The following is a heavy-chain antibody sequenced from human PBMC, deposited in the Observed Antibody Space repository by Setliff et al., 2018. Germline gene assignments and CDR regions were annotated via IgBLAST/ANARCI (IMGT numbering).Heavy chain of an antibody. V-gene: IGHV1-18*01. CDR3: ARRNFYYDSSGFALYYYYMDV. CDR1: GYTFTSYG. CDR2: ISAYNGNA. Sequence: ASVKVSCKASGYTFTSYGISWVRQAPGQGLEWMGWISAYNGNANYAQKFQGRVTMTTDTSTGTAYMELRSLRSDDTAVYYCARRNFYYDSSGFALYYYYMDVWGKGTTVTVSS. J-gene: IGHJ6*03. D-gene: IGHD3-22*01.